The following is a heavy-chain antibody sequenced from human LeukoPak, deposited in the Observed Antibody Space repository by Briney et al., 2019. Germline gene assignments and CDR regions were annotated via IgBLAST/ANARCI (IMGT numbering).Heavy chain of an antibody. CDR2: INPSGGST. V-gene: IGHV1-46*01. CDR3: ARVACSSTGCYSLIDAFDI. D-gene: IGHD2-2*01. J-gene: IGHJ3*02. Sequence: ASVKVSCKASGYTFTSYYMHWVRQAPGQGLEWMGIINPSGGSTSYAQKFQGRVTMTRDTSTSTVYMELSSLRSEDTAVYYCARVACSSTGCYSLIDAFDIWGQGTMVTVSS. CDR1: GYTFTSYY.